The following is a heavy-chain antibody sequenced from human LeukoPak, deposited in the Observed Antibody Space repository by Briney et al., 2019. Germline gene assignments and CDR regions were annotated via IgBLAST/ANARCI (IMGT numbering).Heavy chain of an antibody. V-gene: IGHV1-2*02. Sequence: ASVKVSFKASGYTFTFYYMHWVRQAPGQGLELMGWINPNSGGTNYSQNVHVRVTMTRDTSISTDYMELSRLRSDDTAVYYCAILYSGSIDSSWGQGTLVTVSS. CDR2: INPNSGGT. CDR1: GYTFTFYY. CDR3: AILYSGSIDSS. J-gene: IGHJ5*02. D-gene: IGHD2-15*01.